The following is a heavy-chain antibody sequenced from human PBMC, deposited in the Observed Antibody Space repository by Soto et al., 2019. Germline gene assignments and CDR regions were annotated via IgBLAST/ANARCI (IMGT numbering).Heavy chain of an antibody. CDR2: IIPIFGTA. CDR3: ARDSQRNWKVS. J-gene: IGHJ5*02. V-gene: IGHV1-69*01. CDR1: CFTFSSYG. D-gene: IGHD1-1*01. Sequence: GASVKVSFKASCFTFSSYGISWVRQAPGQGLEWMGGIIPIFGTANYAQKFQGRVTITADESTSTAYMELSSLRSEDTAVYYCARDSQRNWKVSWGQGTLVTVSS.